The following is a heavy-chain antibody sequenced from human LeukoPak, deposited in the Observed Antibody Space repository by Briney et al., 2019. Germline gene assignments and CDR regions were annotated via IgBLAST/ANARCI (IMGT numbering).Heavy chain of an antibody. Sequence: GGSLRLSCAASGFTFSSYWMHWVRQAPGKGLVWVSRINSDGSSTSYADSVRGRFSISRDNAKNTLYLQMNSLRAEDTAVYYCAKGGGVWGTAGYWGQGNLVTVSS. CDR3: AKGGGVWGTAGY. J-gene: IGHJ4*02. V-gene: IGHV3-74*01. CDR1: GFTFSSYW. D-gene: IGHD3-16*01. CDR2: INSDGSST.